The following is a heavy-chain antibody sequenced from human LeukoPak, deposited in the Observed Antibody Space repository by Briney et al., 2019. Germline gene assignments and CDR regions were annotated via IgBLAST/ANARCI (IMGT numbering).Heavy chain of an antibody. V-gene: IGHV1-2*02. D-gene: IGHD6-19*01. J-gene: IGHJ4*02. CDR2: IHPRRGDT. CDR3: ARGGSAWDNPFDY. CDR1: GYSFTAFY. Sequence: ASVKVSCKTSGYSFTAFYIHWVRQAPGQGLEWMGWIHPRRGDTNYAQKFQGRVTMTRDTSISTAYMELSRLKADDTAVFYCARGGSAWDNPFDYWGQGTLVTVSS.